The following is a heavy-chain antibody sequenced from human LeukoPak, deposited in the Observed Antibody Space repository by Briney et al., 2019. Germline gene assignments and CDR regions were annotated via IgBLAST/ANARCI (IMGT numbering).Heavy chain of an antibody. CDR2: ISWNSGNI. V-gene: IGHV3-9*01. J-gene: IGHJ6*02. Sequence: PGRSLRLSCAASGFTFGDYAMNWVRHAPGKGLEWVSGISWNSGNIDYADSVKGRFTSSRDNAKNSLYLQMNSLRAEDTALYYCAKDSSTTNYYYGMDVWGQGTTVTVSS. CDR1: GFTFGDYA. CDR3: AKDSSTTNYYYGMDV. D-gene: IGHD4-17*01.